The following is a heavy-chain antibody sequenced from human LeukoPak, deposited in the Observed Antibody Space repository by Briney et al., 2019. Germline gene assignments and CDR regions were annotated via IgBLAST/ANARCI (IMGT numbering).Heavy chain of an antibody. CDR1: GGSISSYY. CDR3: ARGDYGDDPGYFQH. CDR2: IYYSGST. V-gene: IGHV4-59*01. Sequence: SETLSLTCTVSGGSISSYYWSWIRQPPGKGLEWIGYIYYSGSTNYNPSLKSRVTISVDTSKNQFSLKLSSVTAADTAVYYCARGDYGDDPGYFQHWGQGTLVTVSS. D-gene: IGHD4-17*01. J-gene: IGHJ1*01.